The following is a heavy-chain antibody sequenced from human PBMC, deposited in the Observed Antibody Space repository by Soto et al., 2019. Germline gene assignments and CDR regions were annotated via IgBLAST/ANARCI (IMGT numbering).Heavy chain of an antibody. CDR2: VSWNGSRT. J-gene: IGHJ4*02. CDR3: ARGGYCTNGVCYRVQNDFDY. CDR1: GFTFSNSD. Sequence: GGSLRLSCAASGFTFSNSDMNWVHQAPGKGLEWVSGVSWNGSRTHYADSVKGRFTISRDNAKNTLYLQMNSLRAEDTAVYYFARGGYCTNGVCYRVQNDFDYWGQGTLVTVSS. D-gene: IGHD2-8*01. V-gene: IGHV3-35*01.